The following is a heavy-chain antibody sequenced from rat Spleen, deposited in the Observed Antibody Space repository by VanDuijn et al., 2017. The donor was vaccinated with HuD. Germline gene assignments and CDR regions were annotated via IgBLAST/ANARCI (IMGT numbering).Heavy chain of an antibody. CDR3: TRHAYYDGYYHWYFDF. CDR1: GFTFSDYN. V-gene: IGHV5-7*01. J-gene: IGHJ1*01. CDR2: INYDGSTV. Sequence: EVQLVESGGGFVQPGRSLKLSCAASGFTFSDYNMAWVRQAQKKGLEWVATINYDGSTVHYRDSVKGRFTVSRDNAKSTLYLQMDSLRSEDTATHYCTRHAYYDGYYHWYFDFWGPGTMVTVSS. D-gene: IGHD1-12*03.